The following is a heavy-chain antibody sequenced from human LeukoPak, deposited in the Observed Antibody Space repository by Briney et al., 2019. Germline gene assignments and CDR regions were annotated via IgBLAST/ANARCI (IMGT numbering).Heavy chain of an antibody. V-gene: IGHV4-38-2*02. J-gene: IGHJ4*02. CDR3: ARVVANYYGSGSPTGYFDY. D-gene: IGHD3-10*01. CDR1: GYSISSGYY. CDR2: IYHSGST. Sequence: SETLSLTCTVSGYSISSGYYWGWIRQPPGKGLEWIGSIYHSGSTYYNPSLKSRVTISVDTSKNQFSLKLSSVTAADTAVYYCARVVANYYGSGSPTGYFDYWGQGTLVTVSS.